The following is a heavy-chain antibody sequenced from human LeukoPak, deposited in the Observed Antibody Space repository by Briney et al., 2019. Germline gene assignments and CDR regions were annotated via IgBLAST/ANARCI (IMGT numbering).Heavy chain of an antibody. Sequence: GGSLRLSCAASGFTFSSYGMHWVRQAPGKGLEWVAVISYDGSNKYYADSVKGRFTISRDNSKNTLYLQMNSLRAEDTAVYYCAKGYYYDSSGYYDYWGQGTLVTVSS. D-gene: IGHD3-22*01. V-gene: IGHV3-30*18. J-gene: IGHJ4*02. CDR2: ISYDGSNK. CDR1: GFTFSSYG. CDR3: AKGYYYDSSGYYDY.